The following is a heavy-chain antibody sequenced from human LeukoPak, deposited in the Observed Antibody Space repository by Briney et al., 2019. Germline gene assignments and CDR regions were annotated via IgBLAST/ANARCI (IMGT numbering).Heavy chain of an antibody. D-gene: IGHD3-10*01. V-gene: IGHV1-8*02. Sequence: GASVKVSCKASGYTFTSYDINWVRQATGQGLEWMGWMNPNSGNTGYAQKFQGRVTMTRNTSISTANMELSSLRSEDTAVYYCARRNTRNMVRGVKGYYYYMDVWGKGTTVTISS. CDR2: MNPNSGNT. CDR1: GYTFTSYD. CDR3: ARRNTRNMVRGVKGYYYYMDV. J-gene: IGHJ6*03.